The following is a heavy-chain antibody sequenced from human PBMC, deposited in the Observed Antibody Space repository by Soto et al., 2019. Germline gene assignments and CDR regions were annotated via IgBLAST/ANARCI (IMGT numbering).Heavy chain of an antibody. CDR2: MYYRGST. CDR3: ARPSIINTLDI. J-gene: IGHJ3*02. Sequence: VQLQESGPGLVKPSQTLSLTCTVSGGSITSGDYYWSWIRQPPGKGLEWVGYMYYRGSTYSTPSLKSRVCISMDTSKNQFSLELTSVTAADTAVYYCARPSIINTLDIWGQGTMVSVSS. V-gene: IGHV4-30-4*01. D-gene: IGHD3-10*01. CDR1: GGSITSGDYY.